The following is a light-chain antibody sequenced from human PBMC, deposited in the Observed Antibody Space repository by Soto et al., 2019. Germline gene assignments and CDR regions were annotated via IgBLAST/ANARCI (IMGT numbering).Light chain of an antibody. Sequence: EIVMTQSPATLSVSPGERATLSCRASQSVSSNLAWYQQKPGHAPRLLIYGASTRATGIPARFSGSGSVTEFTLTISSLQSEDFAVYYCQQYNNWPPYTFGQGTKLEIK. J-gene: IGKJ2*01. CDR2: GAS. CDR1: QSVSSN. V-gene: IGKV3-15*01. CDR3: QQYNNWPPYT.